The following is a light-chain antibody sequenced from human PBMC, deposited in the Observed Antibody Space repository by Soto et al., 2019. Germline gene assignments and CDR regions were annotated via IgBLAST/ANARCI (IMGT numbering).Light chain of an antibody. J-gene: IGLJ2*01. Sequence: QSVLTQPPPVSGAPGQRVTISCTGSSSNIGAGYDVHWYQQLPGRAPKLLIYGNTNRPSGVPDRFSGSKSGTSASLAITGLQDEDEADYSCLSFDSSLSVVFGGGTKLTVL. CDR1: SSNIGAGYD. V-gene: IGLV1-40*01. CDR3: LSFDSSLSVV. CDR2: GNT.